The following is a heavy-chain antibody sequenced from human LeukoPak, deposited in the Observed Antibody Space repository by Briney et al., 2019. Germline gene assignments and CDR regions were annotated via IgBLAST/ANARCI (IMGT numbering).Heavy chain of an antibody. J-gene: IGHJ1*01. Sequence: PSQTLSLTCTVSGGSISSGDYYWNWIRQHPGKGLDWIGYIDYSGSTYYNPSLKSRVTISVDTSKNQFSLKLSSVTAADTAVYYCERGHSSGCVQHWGQGTLVTVSS. CDR2: IDYSGST. CDR1: GGSISSGDYY. V-gene: IGHV4-31*03. D-gene: IGHD6-19*01. CDR3: ERGHSSGCVQH.